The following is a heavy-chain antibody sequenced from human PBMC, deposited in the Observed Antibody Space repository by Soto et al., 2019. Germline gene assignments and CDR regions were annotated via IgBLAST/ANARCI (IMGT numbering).Heavy chain of an antibody. CDR1: GYTFANYD. CDR2: ISTKSGNT. D-gene: IGHD3-3*01. Sequence: QVQLVQSAAEVKKPGASVKVSCKASGYTFANYDISWVRQAPGQGLEWMGWISTKSGNTEYAQNVQGRVTLTADSSTTTVHMELRRLRSDDTAVYYCARSYFDSWTKYSNPVKYWGQGTLVAVSS. J-gene: IGHJ4*02. V-gene: IGHV1-18*04. CDR3: ARSYFDSWTKYSNPVKY.